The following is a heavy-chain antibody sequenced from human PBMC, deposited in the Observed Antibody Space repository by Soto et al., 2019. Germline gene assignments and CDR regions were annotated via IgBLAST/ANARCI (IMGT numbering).Heavy chain of an antibody. D-gene: IGHD4-17*01. V-gene: IGHV1-18*01. CDR2: ISAYNGNT. CDR1: GYTFTSYG. Sequence: QVQLVQSGAEVKKPGASVKVSCKASGYTFTSYGVSWVRQAPGQGLEWMGWISAYNGNTNYAQKLQGRVTMTTDTSTSTAYMELRSLRSDDTAVYYCARGVSDYGDYDVDYYYGMDVWGQGTTVTVSS. CDR3: ARGVSDYGDYDVDYYYGMDV. J-gene: IGHJ6*02.